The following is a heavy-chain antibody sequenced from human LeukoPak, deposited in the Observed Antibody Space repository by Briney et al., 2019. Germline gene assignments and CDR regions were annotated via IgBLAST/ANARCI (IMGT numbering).Heavy chain of an antibody. V-gene: IGHV3-21*01. CDR2: ISSSSSYI. CDR3: ARGRNDYWSGYPLYYYGMDV. J-gene: IGHJ6*02. CDR1: GFTFSSYS. Sequence: GGSLRLSCAASGFTFSSYSMNWVRQAPGKGLEWVSSISSSSSYIYYADSVKGRFTISRDNAKNSLYLQMNSLRAEDTAVYYCARGRNDYWSGYPLYYYGMDVWGQGTTVTVSS. D-gene: IGHD3-3*01.